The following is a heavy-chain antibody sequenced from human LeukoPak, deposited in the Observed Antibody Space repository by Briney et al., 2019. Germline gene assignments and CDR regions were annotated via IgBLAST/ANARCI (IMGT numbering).Heavy chain of an antibody. CDR3: AKDRAAAPHWYFDL. Sequence: PGGSLRLSCAASGFTFSSYAMSWVRQAPGKGLEWVSAISGSGGSTYYADSVRGRFTISRDNSKNTLYLQMNSLRAEDTAVYYCAKDRAAAPHWYFDLWGRGTLVTVSS. J-gene: IGHJ2*01. D-gene: IGHD6-13*01. CDR1: GFTFSSYA. V-gene: IGHV3-23*01. CDR2: ISGSGGST.